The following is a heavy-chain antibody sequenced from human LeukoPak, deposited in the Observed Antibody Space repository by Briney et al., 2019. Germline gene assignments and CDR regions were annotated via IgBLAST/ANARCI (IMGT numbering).Heavy chain of an antibody. CDR3: AKDPLEQLSTIYFQN. Sequence: GGSLRLSCAASGFTFSGYAMHWVRQAPGKGLEWLTVISTDGNDKHYADSVKGRFTISRDNSKNTLYLQMNSLRAEDTAVYYCAKDPLEQLSTIYFQNWGQGTLVTVSS. CDR2: ISTDGNDK. J-gene: IGHJ1*01. V-gene: IGHV3-30*04. D-gene: IGHD6-6*01. CDR1: GFTFSGYA.